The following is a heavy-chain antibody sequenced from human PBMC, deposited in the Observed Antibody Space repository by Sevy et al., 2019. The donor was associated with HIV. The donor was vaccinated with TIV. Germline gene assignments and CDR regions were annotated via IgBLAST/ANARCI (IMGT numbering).Heavy chain of an antibody. CDR2: IYWDDDK. J-gene: IGHJ5*02. D-gene: IGHD3-22*01. CDR3: AHRQGDSSGYYYDWFDP. V-gene: IGHV2-5*02. Sequence: SGPTLVKPTQTLTLTCTFSGLSLSTSGVGVGWIRQPPGKALEWLALIYWDDDKRYSPSLKSRLTITKDTSKNQVVLTMTNMDPVDTATYYCAHRQGDSSGYYYDWFDPWGQGTLVTVSS. CDR1: GLSLSTSGVG.